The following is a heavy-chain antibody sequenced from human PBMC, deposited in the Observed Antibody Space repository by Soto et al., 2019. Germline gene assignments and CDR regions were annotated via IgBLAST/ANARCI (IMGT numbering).Heavy chain of an antibody. CDR3: ARTSRFDS. J-gene: IGHJ4*02. CDR2: INHSGST. D-gene: IGHD6-6*01. V-gene: IGHV4-34*01. Sequence: SETLSLTCAVYGPSSSDYNWSWVRHPPGKGLEWIGQINHSGSTNYSPSLKSRVTISVDTSKNQFSLKLSSVTAADPAVYYCARTSRFDSWGQGTLVTVSS. CDR1: GPSSSDYN.